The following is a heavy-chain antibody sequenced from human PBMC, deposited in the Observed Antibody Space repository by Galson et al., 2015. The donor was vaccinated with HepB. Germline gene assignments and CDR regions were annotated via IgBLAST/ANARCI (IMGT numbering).Heavy chain of an antibody. D-gene: IGHD3-22*01. J-gene: IGHJ4*02. CDR3: AKEPGAYYYDSSGYYYDY. CDR2: IRYDGSNK. V-gene: IGHV3-30*02. CDR1: GFTFSSYG. Sequence: SLRLSCAASGFTFSSYGMHWVRQAPGKGLEWVAFIRYDGSNKYYADSVKGRFTISRDNSKNTLYLQMNSLRAEDTAVYYCAKEPGAYYYDSSGYYYDYWGQGTLVTVSS.